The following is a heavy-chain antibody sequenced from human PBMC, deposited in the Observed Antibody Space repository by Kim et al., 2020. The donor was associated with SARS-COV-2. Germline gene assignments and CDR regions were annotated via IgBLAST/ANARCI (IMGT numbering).Heavy chain of an antibody. CDR2: ITHSGST. D-gene: IGHD2-2*02. CDR1: GGSFSGHS. V-gene: IGHV4-34*01. Sequence: SETLSLTCAVYGGSFSGHSWTWIRQPPGKGLEWIGEITHSGSTKYNPSLKSRLTISIDLSKNQFSLTLTSVTAADTGLYYCTRGRVGVVPAPVLGLGPYYYYFMLDVWGHGTTVTVSS. J-gene: IGHJ6*02. CDR3: TRGRVGVVPAPVLGLGPYYYYFMLDV.